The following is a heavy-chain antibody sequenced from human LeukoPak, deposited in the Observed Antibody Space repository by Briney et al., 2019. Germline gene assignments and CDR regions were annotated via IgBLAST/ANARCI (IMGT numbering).Heavy chain of an antibody. D-gene: IGHD3-3*01. V-gene: IGHV6-1*01. Sequence: SQTLSLTCAISGDSVSINSAAWNWIRQSPSRGLEWLGRTYYRSKWYNDYAVSVKSRITINPDTSKNQFSLQLNPVTPEDTAVYYCARDRYYDFWSGPTNWFDPWGQGTLVTVSS. CDR2: TYYRSKWYN. CDR1: GDSVSINSAA. J-gene: IGHJ5*02. CDR3: ARDRYYDFWSGPTNWFDP.